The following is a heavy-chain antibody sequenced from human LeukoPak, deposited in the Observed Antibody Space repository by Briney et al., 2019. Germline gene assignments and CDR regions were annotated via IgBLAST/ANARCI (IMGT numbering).Heavy chain of an antibody. CDR2: IYPGDSDT. CDR3: ARQAQDYDFWSGYLGAGYYYYYMDV. V-gene: IGHV5-51*01. D-gene: IGHD3-3*01. J-gene: IGHJ6*03. CDR1: GYRFTSYW. Sequence: GESLKISGKGSGYRFTSYWIGWVRQMPGKGLEWMGMIYPGDSDTRYSPSFQGQVTISADKPISTAYLQWSSLTASDTAMYYCARQAQDYDFWSGYLGAGYYYYYMDVWGKGTTVTVSS.